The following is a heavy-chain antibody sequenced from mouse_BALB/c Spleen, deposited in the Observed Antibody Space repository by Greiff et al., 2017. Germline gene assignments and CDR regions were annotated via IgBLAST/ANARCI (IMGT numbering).Heavy chain of an antibody. Sequence: EVMLVESGGGLVKPGGSLKLSCAASGFTFSSYTMSWVRQTPEKRLEWVATISSGGSYTYYPDSVKGRFTISRDNAKNTLYLQMSSLKSEDTAMYYCTRDQGFYGSSYVGFAYWGQGTLVTVSA. CDR1: GFTFSSYT. J-gene: IGHJ3*01. CDR3: TRDQGFYGSSYVGFAY. V-gene: IGHV5-6-4*01. CDR2: ISSGGSYT. D-gene: IGHD1-1*01.